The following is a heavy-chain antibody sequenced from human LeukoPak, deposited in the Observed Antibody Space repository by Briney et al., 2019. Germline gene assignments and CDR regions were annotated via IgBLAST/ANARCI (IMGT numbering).Heavy chain of an antibody. CDR1: GFTFSSYG. CDR2: LWYDGSHE. D-gene: IGHD4-17*01. V-gene: IGHV3-33*06. Sequence: GGSLRLSCAAFGFTFSSYGMNWVRQAPGKGLEWVAVLWYDGSHEYYADSVKGRFTISRDNSKYTLYLQMNSLRAEDTAVYYCAKDGGYGDYIGNLDYWGQGTLVTVSS. J-gene: IGHJ4*02. CDR3: AKDGGYGDYIGNLDY.